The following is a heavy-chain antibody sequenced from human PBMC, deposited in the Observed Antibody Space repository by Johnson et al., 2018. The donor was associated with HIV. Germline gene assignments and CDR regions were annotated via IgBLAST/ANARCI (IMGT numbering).Heavy chain of an antibody. J-gene: IGHJ3*01. V-gene: IGHV3-23*04. CDR1: GFTFSSYA. Sequence: VQVVESGGGLVQPGGSLRLSCAASGFTFSSYAMSWVRQAPGTGLEWVSAVSGSGGSTYYADSVKGRFTISRDNSKNTLYLQMNSLRAEDTAVYYCAREKIAAAGLDAFDLWGQGTMVTVSS. CDR2: VSGSGGST. D-gene: IGHD6-13*01. CDR3: AREKIAAAGLDAFDL.